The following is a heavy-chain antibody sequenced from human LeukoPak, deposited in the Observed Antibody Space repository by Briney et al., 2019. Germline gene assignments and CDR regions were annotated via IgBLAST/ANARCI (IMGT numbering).Heavy chain of an antibody. CDR3: ARDVADGYNYVSWFDP. J-gene: IGHJ5*02. CDR2: ISYDGSNK. Sequence: GGSLRLSCAASGLTFSSYAMHWVRQAPGKGLEWVAVISYDGSNKYYADSVKGRFTISRDNSKNTLYLQMNSLRAEDTAVYYCARDVADGYNYVSWFDPWGQGTLVTVSS. D-gene: IGHD5-24*01. V-gene: IGHV3-30-3*01. CDR1: GLTFSSYA.